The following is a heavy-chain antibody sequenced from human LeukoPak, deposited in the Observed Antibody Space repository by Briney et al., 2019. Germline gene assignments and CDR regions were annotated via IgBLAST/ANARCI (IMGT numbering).Heavy chain of an antibody. J-gene: IGHJ4*02. CDR1: GYTFTGYY. Sequence: ASVKVSCRASGYTFTGYYMHWVGQAPGQGLEWMGRINPNSGGTNYAQKFQGRVTMTRDTSISTAYMELSRLRSDDTAVYYCARYYYGSGSYPPNLDYWGQGTLVTVSS. CDR2: INPNSGGT. D-gene: IGHD3-10*01. V-gene: IGHV1-2*06. CDR3: ARYYYGSGSYPPNLDY.